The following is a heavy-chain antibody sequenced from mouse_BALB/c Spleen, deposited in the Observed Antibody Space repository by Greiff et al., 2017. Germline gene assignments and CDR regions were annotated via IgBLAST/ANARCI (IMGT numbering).Heavy chain of an antibody. CDR2: IRLKSNNYAT. V-gene: IGHV6-6*02. CDR3: TRHGTREAMDY. D-gene: IGHD4-1*01. J-gene: IGHJ4*01. CDR1: GFTFSNYW. Sequence: EVHLVESGGGLVQPGGSMKLSCVASGFTFSNYWMNWVRQSPEKGLEWVAEIRLKSNNYATHYAESVKGRFTISRDDSKSSVYLQMNNLRAEDTGIYYCTRHGTREAMDYWGQGTSVTVSS.